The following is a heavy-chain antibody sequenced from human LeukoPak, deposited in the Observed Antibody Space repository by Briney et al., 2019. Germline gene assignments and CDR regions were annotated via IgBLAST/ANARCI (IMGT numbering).Heavy chain of an antibody. D-gene: IGHD3-22*01. J-gene: IGHJ4*02. CDR1: GFTFSSYA. CDR2: IRYDGSNK. V-gene: IGHV3-30*02. Sequence: QPGGSLRLSCAASGFTFSSYAISWVRQAPGKGLEWVAFIRYDGSNKYYADSVKGRFTISRDNSKNTLYLQMYSLRVEDTAVYYCATLPYYYDSSGSYYFDYWGQGTLVTVSS. CDR3: ATLPYYYDSSGSYYFDY.